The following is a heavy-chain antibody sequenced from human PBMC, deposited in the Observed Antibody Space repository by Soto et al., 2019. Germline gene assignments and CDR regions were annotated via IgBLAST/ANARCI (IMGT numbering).Heavy chain of an antibody. V-gene: IGHV3-23*01. J-gene: IGHJ4*02. CDR2: ISGTGGST. CDR1: GFSFNNYA. CDR3: AKVLVGIRVLDHFYY. D-gene: IGHD2-21*01. Sequence: GGSLRLSCAASGFSFNNYAMSWVRQAPGKGLEWVSAISGTGGSTYYADSVKGRFTISRDNSKNTLYLQMNSLRAEDTAVYYCAKVLVGIRVLDHFYYCGQGNQVTVSS.